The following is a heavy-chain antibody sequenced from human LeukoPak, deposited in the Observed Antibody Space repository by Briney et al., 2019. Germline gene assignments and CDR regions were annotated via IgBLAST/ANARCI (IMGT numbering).Heavy chain of an antibody. Sequence: ASVKVSCKASGGTFSSYAISWVRQAPGQGLEWMGRIIPILGIANYAQKFQGRVTITADKSTSTAYMELSSLRSEDTAVYYCARNYDFWSGSNWFDPWGQGTLVTVSS. J-gene: IGHJ5*02. V-gene: IGHV1-69*04. D-gene: IGHD3-3*01. CDR2: IIPILGIA. CDR3: ARNYDFWSGSNWFDP. CDR1: GGTFSSYA.